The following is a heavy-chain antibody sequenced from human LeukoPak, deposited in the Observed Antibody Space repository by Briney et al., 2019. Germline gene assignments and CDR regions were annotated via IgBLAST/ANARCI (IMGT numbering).Heavy chain of an antibody. CDR3: ASTFTN. J-gene: IGHJ4*02. V-gene: IGHV4-59*08. CDR2: IYYSGST. Sequence: MPSETLSLTCTVYCGSISSYYWSWIRQPPGKGLEWIGYIYYSGSTNYNPSLKSRVTISVDTSKNQFSLKLSSVTAADTAVYYCASTFTNWGQGTLVTVSS. CDR1: CGSISSYY. D-gene: IGHD3-3*01.